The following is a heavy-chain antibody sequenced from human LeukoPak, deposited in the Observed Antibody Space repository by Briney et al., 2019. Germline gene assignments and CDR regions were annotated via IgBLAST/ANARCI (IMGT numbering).Heavy chain of an antibody. CDR1: GGSISSSRYY. J-gene: IGHJ6*03. V-gene: IGHV4-39*07. Sequence: SETLSLTCTVSGGSISSSRYYWGWIRQPPGKGLEWIGSIYYSGSTYYNPSLKSRVTISVDTSKNQFSLKLSSVTAADTAVYYCARGDYYYYMDVWGKGTTVTVSS. CDR2: IYYSGST. CDR3: ARGDYYYYMDV.